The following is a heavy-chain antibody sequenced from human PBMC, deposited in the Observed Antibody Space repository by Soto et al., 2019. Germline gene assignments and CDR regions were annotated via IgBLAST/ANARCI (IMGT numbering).Heavy chain of an antibody. CDR2: IIPIFGTA. Sequence: ASVKVSCKASGGTFSSYAISWVRQAPGQGLEWMGGIIPIFGTANYAQKFQGRVTITADESTSTAYMELSSLRSEDTAVYYCARVPSSSWEVKYYYYYYGMDVWGQGTTVTVSS. CDR3: ARVPSSSWEVKYYYYYYGMDV. CDR1: GGTFSSYA. J-gene: IGHJ6*02. D-gene: IGHD6-13*01. V-gene: IGHV1-69*13.